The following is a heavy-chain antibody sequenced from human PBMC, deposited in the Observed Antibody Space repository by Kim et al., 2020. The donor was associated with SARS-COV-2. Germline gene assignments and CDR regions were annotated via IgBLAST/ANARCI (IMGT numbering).Heavy chain of an antibody. V-gene: IGHV3-21*01. CDR3: ARVSYSSGWYSDY. CDR1: GFTFSSYS. CDR2: ISSSSSYI. D-gene: IGHD6-19*01. Sequence: GGSLRLSCAASGFTFSSYSMNWVRQAPGKGLEWVSSISSSSSYIYYADSVKGRFTISRDNAKNSLYLQMNSLRAEDTAVYYCARVSYSSGWYSDYWGQGTLVTVSS. J-gene: IGHJ4*02.